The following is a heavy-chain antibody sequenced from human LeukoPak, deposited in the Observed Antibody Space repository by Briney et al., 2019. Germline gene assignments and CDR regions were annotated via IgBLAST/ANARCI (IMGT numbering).Heavy chain of an antibody. D-gene: IGHD3-22*01. CDR2: IYYSGST. J-gene: IGHJ4*02. V-gene: IGHV4-59*08. CDR3: ARQNYDSSGYYSFDY. Sequence: SETLSLTCTVSGGSISSYYWSWIRQPPGKGLEGIGYIYYSGSTNYNPSLKSRVTISVDTSKNQFSLKLSSVTAADTAVYYCARQNYDSSGYYSFDYWGQGTLVTVSS. CDR1: GGSISSYY.